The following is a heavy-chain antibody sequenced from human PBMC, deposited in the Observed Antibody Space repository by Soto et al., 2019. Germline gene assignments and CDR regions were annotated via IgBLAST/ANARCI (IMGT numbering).Heavy chain of an antibody. Sequence: PSETLSLTCTVSGGSISSSSYYWVWIRHPPGKGLEWIGSIYYSGSTYYNPSLKSRVTISVDTSKNQFSLKLSSVTAADTAVYYCARGILSMVRGVIITRYGMDVWGQGTTVTVSS. CDR1: GGSISSSSYY. D-gene: IGHD3-10*01. V-gene: IGHV4-39*01. J-gene: IGHJ6*02. CDR2: IYYSGST. CDR3: ARGILSMVRGVIITRYGMDV.